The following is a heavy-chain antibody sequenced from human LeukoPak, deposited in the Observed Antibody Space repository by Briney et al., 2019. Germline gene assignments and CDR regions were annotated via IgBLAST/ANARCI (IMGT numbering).Heavy chain of an antibody. J-gene: IGHJ3*02. CDR2: INWNGGST. CDR1: GFTFDDYG. D-gene: IGHD6-13*01. Sequence: GGSLRLSCAASGFTFDDYGMSWVRQAPGKGLEWVSGINWNGGSTGYADSVKGRFTISRDNAKNSLYLQMNSLRAEDTALYHCARLGGGHSSSWYDAFDIWGQGTMATVSS. CDR3: ARLGGGHSSSWYDAFDI. V-gene: IGHV3-20*01.